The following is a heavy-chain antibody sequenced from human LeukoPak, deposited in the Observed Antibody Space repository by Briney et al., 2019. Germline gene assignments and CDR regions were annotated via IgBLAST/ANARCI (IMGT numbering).Heavy chain of an antibody. CDR3: TRVFVGDEYSSSGY. V-gene: IGHV3-74*01. CDR2: INSDGSST. J-gene: IGHJ4*02. CDR1: GFTFSRYY. D-gene: IGHD6-13*01. Sequence: GGSLRLSCAASGFTFSRYYMHWVRQAPGKGMVWVSRINSDGSSTTYADSVKGRFTISRDNAKNTLYLQMNSLKVEDTAVYYCTRVFVGDEYSSSGYWGQGTLVTVSS.